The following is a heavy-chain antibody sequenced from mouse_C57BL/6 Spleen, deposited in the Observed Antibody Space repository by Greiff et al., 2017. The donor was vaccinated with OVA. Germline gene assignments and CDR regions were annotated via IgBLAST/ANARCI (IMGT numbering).Heavy chain of an antibody. V-gene: IGHV1-64*01. CDR1: GYTFTSYW. CDR3: ERVTTVGPHWYFDV. Sequence: VQLQQPGAELVKPGASVKLSCKASGYTFTSYWMHWVKQRPGQGLEWIGMIHPNSGSTNYNEKFKSKATLTVDKSSSTAYMQLSSLTSEDSAVYYCERVTTVGPHWYFDVWGTGTTVTVSS. D-gene: IGHD1-1*01. CDR2: IHPNSGST. J-gene: IGHJ1*03.